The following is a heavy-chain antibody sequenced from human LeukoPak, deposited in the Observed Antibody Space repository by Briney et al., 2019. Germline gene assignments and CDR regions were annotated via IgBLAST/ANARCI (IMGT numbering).Heavy chain of an antibody. CDR2: IYSGGST. J-gene: IGHJ6*03. Sequence: PGGSLRLSCAASGLTVSSNYITWVRQAPGKGLEWVSVIYSGGSTYYADSVKGRFTISRDNSKNTLYLQMNSLRAEDTAVYYCAREFKPRVATTATPYYYMDVWGKGSTVIVSS. CDR3: AREFKPRVATTATPYYYMDV. CDR1: GLTVSSNY. V-gene: IGHV3-53*05. D-gene: IGHD5-12*01.